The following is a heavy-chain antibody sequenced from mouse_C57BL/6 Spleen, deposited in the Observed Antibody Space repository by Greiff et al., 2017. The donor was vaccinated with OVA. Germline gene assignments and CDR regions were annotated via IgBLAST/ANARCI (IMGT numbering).Heavy chain of an antibody. J-gene: IGHJ2*01. CDR3: ARLGYDYD. CDR1: GYTFTDYY. CDR2: INPNNGGT. V-gene: IGHV1-26*01. D-gene: IGHD2-4*01. Sequence: EVQLQQSGPELVKPGASVKISCKASGYTFTDYYMNWVKQSHGKSLEWIGDINPNNGGTSYNQKFKGKATLTVDKSSSTAYMELRSLTSEDSAVYYCARLGYDYDWGQGTTLTVSS.